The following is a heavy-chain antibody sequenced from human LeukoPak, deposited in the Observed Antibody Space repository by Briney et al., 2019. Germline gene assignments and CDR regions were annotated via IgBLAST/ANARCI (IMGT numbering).Heavy chain of an antibody. Sequence: ASVKVSCKASGGTFSSYAISWVRQAPGQGLEWMGGIIPIFGTANYAQKFQGRVTITADESTSTAYMELSSLRSEDTAVYYCAREQDIVAGGFIGFDHWGQGTLVTVSS. CDR3: AREQDIVAGGFIGFDH. CDR1: GGTFSSYA. V-gene: IGHV1-69*13. J-gene: IGHJ4*02. D-gene: IGHD5-12*01. CDR2: IIPIFGTA.